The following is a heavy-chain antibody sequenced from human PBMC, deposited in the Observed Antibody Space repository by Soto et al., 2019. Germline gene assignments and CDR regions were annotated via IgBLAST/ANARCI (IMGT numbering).Heavy chain of an antibody. D-gene: IGHD3-3*01. CDR3: ARDQRYYDFWSGSDAFDI. CDR1: GYTFTSYG. J-gene: IGHJ3*02. V-gene: IGHV1-18*01. CDR2: ISAYNGNT. Sequence: GASVKVSCKASGYTFTSYGMSWVRQAPGQGLEWMGWISAYNGNTNYAQKLQGRVTMTTDTSTSTAYMELRSLRSDDTAVYYCARDQRYYDFWSGSDAFDIWGQGTMVTVSS.